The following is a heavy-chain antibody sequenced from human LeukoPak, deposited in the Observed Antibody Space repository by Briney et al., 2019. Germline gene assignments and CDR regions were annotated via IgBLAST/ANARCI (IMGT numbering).Heavy chain of an antibody. D-gene: IGHD3-3*01. CDR1: GGSISSHY. CDR3: ARDRYDFWSGGSRGHFDY. J-gene: IGHJ4*02. Sequence: PSETLSLTCTVSGGSISSHYWSWVRQPPGHGLKWIGYIYYSGSTNYNPSLKSRVTISVDTSKTQFSLKLSSVTAADTAVYYCARDRYDFWSGGSRGHFDYWGQGTLVTVSS. CDR2: IYYSGST. V-gene: IGHV4-59*11.